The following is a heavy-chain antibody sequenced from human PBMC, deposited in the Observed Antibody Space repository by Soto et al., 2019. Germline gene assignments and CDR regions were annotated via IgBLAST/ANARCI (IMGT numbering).Heavy chain of an antibody. CDR2: ITGGGRDT. CDR3: AKGLRGQYDR. J-gene: IGHJ5*02. D-gene: IGHD4-17*01. Sequence: EVQLLESWGGLVQPGGSLRLSCAASGFTFSTYATAWVRQTPGKGLEWVASITGGGRDTYYADSVKGRFTISRDNTKNTLFLQMNSLRVEDKALYYCAKGLRGQYDRWGQGTLVTVSS. CDR1: GFTFSTYA. V-gene: IGHV3-23*01.